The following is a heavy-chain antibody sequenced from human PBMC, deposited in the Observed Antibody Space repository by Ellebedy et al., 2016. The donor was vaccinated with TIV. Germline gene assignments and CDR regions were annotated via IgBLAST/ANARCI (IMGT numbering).Heavy chain of an antibody. D-gene: IGHD4-17*01. Sequence: GGSLRLSCAASGFSFSGYWMSWVRQAPGKGLEWVANIRVDGNEKYYVDSVKGRFTISRDNAKNSLYLQMNSLRAEDTALYYCATDGSYGDYLSPAHAFVFWGQGTMVTVSS. CDR3: ATDGSYGDYLSPAHAFVF. J-gene: IGHJ3*01. CDR2: IRVDGNEK. V-gene: IGHV3-7*01. CDR1: GFSFSGYW.